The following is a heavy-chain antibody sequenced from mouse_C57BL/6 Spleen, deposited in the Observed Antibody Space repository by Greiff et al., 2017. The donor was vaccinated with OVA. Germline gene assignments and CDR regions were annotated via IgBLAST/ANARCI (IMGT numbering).Heavy chain of an antibody. CDR2: INPSNGGT. D-gene: IGHD1-1*01. CDR3: ARGDYYGSSSKGVYAMDY. CDR1: GYTFTSYW. V-gene: IGHV1-53*01. J-gene: IGHJ4*01. Sequence: QVQLQQPGTELVKPGASVKLSCKASGYTFTSYWMHWVKQRPGQGLEWIGNINPSNGGTNYNEKFQSKATLTVDQSSSTAYMHLSSMTSDDSAVYVCARGDYYGSSSKGVYAMDYWGQGTSVTVSS.